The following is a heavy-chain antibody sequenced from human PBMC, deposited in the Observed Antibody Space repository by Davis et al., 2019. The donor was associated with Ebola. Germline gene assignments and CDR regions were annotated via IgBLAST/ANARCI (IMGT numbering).Heavy chain of an antibody. V-gene: IGHV1-69*13. CDR2: IIPIFGTA. CDR3: ARAPYYYDSSGSQFDY. CDR1: GGTFSSYA. Sequence: SVKVSCKASGGTFSSYAISWVRQAPGQGLEWMGGIIPIFGTANYAQKFQGRVTITADESTSTAYMELSSLRSEDTAVYYCARAPYYYDSSGSQFDYWGQGTLVTVSS. J-gene: IGHJ4*02. D-gene: IGHD3-22*01.